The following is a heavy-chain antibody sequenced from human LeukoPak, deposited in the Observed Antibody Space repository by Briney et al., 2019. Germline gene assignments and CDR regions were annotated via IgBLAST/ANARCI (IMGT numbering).Heavy chain of an antibody. D-gene: IGHD6-19*01. Sequence: ASVKVSCKASAYTLTSYGISWVRQAPGQGLEWMGWISTYNGNAVYTQNLQGRVTMTTDTSTSTAYMELRSLRSDDTAVYYCARELPVARTGHFGYWGQGTLVTVSS. J-gene: IGHJ4*02. CDR3: ARELPVARTGHFGY. CDR1: AYTLTSYG. V-gene: IGHV1-18*01. CDR2: ISTYNGNA.